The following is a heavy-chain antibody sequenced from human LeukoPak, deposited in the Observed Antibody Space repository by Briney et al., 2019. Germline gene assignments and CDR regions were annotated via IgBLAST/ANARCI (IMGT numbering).Heavy chain of an antibody. Sequence: GGSLRLSCAASGFTFSSYAMSWVRQAPGKGLEWVPAISGSGGSTYYADSVKGRFTISRDNSKNTLYLQMNSLRAEDTAVYYCAKDSSDFWSGYFNYYYYGMDVWGQGTTVTVSS. J-gene: IGHJ6*02. CDR3: AKDSSDFWSGYFNYYYYGMDV. CDR1: GFTFSSYA. D-gene: IGHD3-3*01. V-gene: IGHV3-23*01. CDR2: ISGSGGST.